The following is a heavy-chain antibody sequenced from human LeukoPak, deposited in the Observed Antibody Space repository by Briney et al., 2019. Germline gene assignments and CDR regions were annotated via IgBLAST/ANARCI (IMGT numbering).Heavy chain of an antibody. CDR1: GYPFTSSC. CDR3: AIKGGSYYFDY. CDR2: IYPGDSAT. Sequence: GESLKISCKGSGYPFTSSCIGWVRQMPGKGLEWKWIIYPGDSATIYSPSFQDQVPFSADKSISTAYLQCSSLKASDTAMYYCAIKGGSYYFDYWGQGTLVTVSS. J-gene: IGHJ4*02. D-gene: IGHD1-26*01. V-gene: IGHV5-51*01.